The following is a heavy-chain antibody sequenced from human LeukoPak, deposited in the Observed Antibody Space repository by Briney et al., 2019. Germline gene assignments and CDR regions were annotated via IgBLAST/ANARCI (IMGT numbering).Heavy chain of an antibody. CDR1: GDTFSGYY. V-gene: IGHV1-69*13. CDR2: IIPIFGTA. D-gene: IGHD3-10*01. CDR3: ARAISPYGSGSYYNYYYYMDV. Sequence: ASVKVSCKASGDTFSGYYMHWVRQAPGQGLEWMRGIIPIFGTANYAQKFQGRVTITADESTSTAYMELSSLRSEDTAVYYCARAISPYGSGSYYNYYYYMDVWGKGTTVTISS. J-gene: IGHJ6*03.